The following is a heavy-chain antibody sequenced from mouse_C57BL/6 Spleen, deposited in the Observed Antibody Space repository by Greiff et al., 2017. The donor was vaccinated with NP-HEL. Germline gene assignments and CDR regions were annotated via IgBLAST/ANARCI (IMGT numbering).Heavy chain of an antibody. D-gene: IGHD1-1*01. CDR2: INPSTGGT. V-gene: IGHV1-42*01. J-gene: IGHJ2*01. Sequence: VQLKQSGPELVKPGASVKISCKASGYSFTGYYMNWVKQSPEKSLEWIGDINPSTGGTTYNQKFKAKATLTVDKSSSTAYMQLKSLTSEDSAVYYCARSPLGSDFDYWGQGTTLTVSS. CDR3: ARSPLGSDFDY. CDR1: GYSFTGYY.